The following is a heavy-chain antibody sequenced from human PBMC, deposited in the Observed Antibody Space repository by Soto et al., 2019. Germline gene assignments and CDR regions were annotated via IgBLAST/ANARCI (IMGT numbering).Heavy chain of an antibody. V-gene: IGHV3-23*03. D-gene: IGHD3-3*01. J-gene: IGHJ4*03. CDR3: AKGDYYDFWSGYYYYFDY. Sequence: GGSLRLSCAATGFTFSNYEMSWARQAPGKGLEWVSVICSGGSSTFYADSVKGRFTISRDNSKNTLYLQMNSLRVEDTAVYYCAKGDYYDFWSGYYYYFDYWGQGTMVSVSS. CDR1: GFTFSNYE. CDR2: ICSGGSST.